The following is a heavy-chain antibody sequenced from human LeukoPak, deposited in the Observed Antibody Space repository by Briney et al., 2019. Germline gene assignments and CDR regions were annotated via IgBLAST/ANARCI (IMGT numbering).Heavy chain of an antibody. CDR2: IWYDGSNK. V-gene: IGHV3-33*01. CDR1: GFTFSSYG. J-gene: IGHJ4*02. CDR3: AREGDIVATVQIGDYFDY. D-gene: IGHD5-12*01. Sequence: AGGSLRLSCAPSGFTFSSYGMHWVRQAPGKGLEWVAVIWYDGSNKYYADSVKDRFTISRDNSKNTLYLQMNSLRAEDTAVYYCAREGDIVATVQIGDYFDYWGQGTLVTVSS.